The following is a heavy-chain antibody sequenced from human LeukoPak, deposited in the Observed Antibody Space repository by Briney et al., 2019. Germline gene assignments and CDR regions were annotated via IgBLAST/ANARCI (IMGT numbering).Heavy chain of an antibody. J-gene: IGHJ6*02. CDR3: ARGYYDSSGYYRLYGMDV. D-gene: IGHD3-22*01. CDR2: ISGDGGST. V-gene: IGHV3-43*02. Sequence: GGSLRLSCAASEFTFDDYAMHWVRQAPGKGLEWVSLISGDGGSTYYADSVKGRFTISRDNSKNSLYLQMNSLRTDDTALYYCARGYYDSSGYYRLYGMDVWGQGTTVTVSS. CDR1: EFTFDDYA.